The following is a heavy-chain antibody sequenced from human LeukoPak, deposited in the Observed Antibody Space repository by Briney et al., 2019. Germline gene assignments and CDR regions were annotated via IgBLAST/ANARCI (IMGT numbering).Heavy chain of an antibody. J-gene: IGHJ4*02. CDR3: ARDVVVVPLY. CDR1: GFTFSDCA. CDR2: IKKDGSEK. Sequence: PGGSLRLSCAASGFTFSDCAMSWVRQAPGKGLEWVANIKKDGSEKNYVDSAKGRFTISRDNAKNSLYLQMNSLRAEDTAVYYCARDVVVVPLYWGRGTLVTVSS. D-gene: IGHD3-22*01. V-gene: IGHV3-7*01.